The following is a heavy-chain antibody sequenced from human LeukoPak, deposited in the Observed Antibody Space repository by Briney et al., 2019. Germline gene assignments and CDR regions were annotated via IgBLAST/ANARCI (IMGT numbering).Heavy chain of an antibody. CDR3: ARVDRYSSWGNYFDY. V-gene: IGHV1-69*13. CDR1: GGTCSRYV. J-gene: IGHJ4*02. CDR2: IIPMFGTA. D-gene: IGHD6-19*01. Sequence: GASVKVSCKASGGTCSRYVISWVRQAPGQGLEWMGGIIPMFGTANYAQNFQGRVTITADESTSTAYMELSSLRSEDTAVYYCARVDRYSSWGNYFDYWGQGTLVTVSS.